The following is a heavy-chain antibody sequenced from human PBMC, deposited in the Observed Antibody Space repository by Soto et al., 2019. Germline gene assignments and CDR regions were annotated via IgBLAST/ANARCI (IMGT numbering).Heavy chain of an antibody. J-gene: IGHJ4*02. CDR3: ARYCTNGVCPIS. Sequence: PGESLKISCMGSGYKVSTWHNFTSYWIAWVRQMPGEGLEWMGIIYPGDSDTRYSPSFQGQVTISADKSINSVYLQWSSLKASDTAMYYCARYCTNGVCPISWGQGTLVTVSS. V-gene: IGHV5-51*01. CDR1: GYKVSTWHNFTSYW. D-gene: IGHD2-8*01. CDR2: IYPGDSDT.